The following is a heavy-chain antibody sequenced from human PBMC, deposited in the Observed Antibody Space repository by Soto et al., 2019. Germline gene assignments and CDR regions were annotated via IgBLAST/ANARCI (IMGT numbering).Heavy chain of an antibody. CDR1: GFAFSDPY. CDR3: ARGGASVTTPFDY. J-gene: IGHJ4*02. CDR2: ISSSGSTK. D-gene: IGHD4-17*01. V-gene: IGHV3-11*01. Sequence: QVQLVESGGGLVKPGGSLRLSCAASGFAFSDPYMSWIRQAPGKGLEWISYISSSGSTKYYADSVKGRFTISRDNAKKSLYLQMDSLTADDTAVYYCARGGASVTTPFDYWGQGTQVTVSS.